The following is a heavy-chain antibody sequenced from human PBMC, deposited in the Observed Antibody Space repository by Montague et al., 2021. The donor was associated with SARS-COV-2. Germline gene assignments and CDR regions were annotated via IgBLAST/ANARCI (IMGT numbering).Heavy chain of an antibody. D-gene: IGHD2-21*02. V-gene: IGHV4-34*01. CDR3: VVVVPAMRPRSDY. CDR2: INHSGST. Sequence: SETLSLTCAVCGGSSSVYYWSWIRQPPGKGLEWIGEINHSGSTNYNPSLKSRVTISSDTSKNQFSLKLNSVTAADTAVYFCVVVVPAMRPRSDYWGQGTLVTVSS. J-gene: IGHJ4*02. CDR1: GGSSSVYY.